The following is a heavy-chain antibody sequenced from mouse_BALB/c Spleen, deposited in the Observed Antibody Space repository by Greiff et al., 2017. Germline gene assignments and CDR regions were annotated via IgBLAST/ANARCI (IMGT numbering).Heavy chain of an antibody. Sequence: QVQLQQSGAELVRPGASVTLSCKASGYTFTDYEMHWVKQTPVHGLEWIGAIDPETGGTAYNQKFKGKATLTADKSSSTAYMELRGLTSEDSAVYYCTRGYGNGYWGQGTTLTVSS. CDR1: GYTFTDYE. D-gene: IGHD1-2*01. CDR3: TRGYGNGY. V-gene: IGHV1-15*01. CDR2: IDPETGGT. J-gene: IGHJ2*01.